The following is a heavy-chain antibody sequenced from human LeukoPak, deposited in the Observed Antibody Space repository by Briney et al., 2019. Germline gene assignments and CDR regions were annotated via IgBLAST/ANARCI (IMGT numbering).Heavy chain of an antibody. J-gene: IGHJ4*02. CDR3: AREGYDFWSGYYVPHDY. Sequence: SETLSLTCTVSGGSISSSGYYWGWIRQPPGKGLEWIASIFYSGSTYYNPSLKSRVTISVDTSQIQFSLKLSSVTAADTAVYYCAREGYDFWSGYYVPHDYWGQGTLVTVSS. CDR1: GGSISSSGYY. D-gene: IGHD3-3*01. V-gene: IGHV4-39*07. CDR2: IFYSGST.